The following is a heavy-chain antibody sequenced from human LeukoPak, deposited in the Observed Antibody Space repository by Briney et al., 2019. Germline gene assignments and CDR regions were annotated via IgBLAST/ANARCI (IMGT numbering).Heavy chain of an antibody. D-gene: IGHD1-14*01. CDR3: ARHTTDTFDI. Sequence: GESLKISCKASGYTFSDYWIGWVRQMPGQGLEWMGIVYPGDSDTRYSPSFQGHVTISADKSINTAYLQWSSLKASDTAMYYCARHTTDTFDIWGQGTMVTVSS. CDR1: GYTFSDYW. V-gene: IGHV5-51*01. CDR2: VYPGDSDT. J-gene: IGHJ3*02.